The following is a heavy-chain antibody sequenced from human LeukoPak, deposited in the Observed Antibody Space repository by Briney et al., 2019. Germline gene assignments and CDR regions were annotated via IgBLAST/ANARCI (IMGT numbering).Heavy chain of an antibody. CDR2: ISNRGGTT. CDR1: GFSFSNYA. J-gene: IGHJ4*02. Sequence: GESLRLSCAASGFSFSNYAMSWVHQAPGKGLEWVSSISNRGGTTYYADSVKGQFTIARDNSKSTLYLQMSSLRAEDTAVYYCAKAGAYSNGYHEYPNYVDYWGQGTLVTVSS. D-gene: IGHD3-22*01. CDR3: AKAGAYSNGYHEYPNYVDY. V-gene: IGHV3-23*01.